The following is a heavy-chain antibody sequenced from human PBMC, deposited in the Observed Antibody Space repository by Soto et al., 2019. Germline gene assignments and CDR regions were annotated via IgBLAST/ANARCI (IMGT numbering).Heavy chain of an antibody. Sequence: SETLSLTCTVSGASIRNYYWSWIRQPPGKGLEWIGFSYYSGSTNYNPSLNSRVTMSVDTSKNQFSLKLTSVTAADTAVYYCARDQNGSPHFDEWGQGILVTVSS. J-gene: IGHJ4*02. CDR2: SYYSGST. V-gene: IGHV4-59*01. CDR3: ARDQNGSPHFDE. CDR1: GASIRNYY. D-gene: IGHD1-26*01.